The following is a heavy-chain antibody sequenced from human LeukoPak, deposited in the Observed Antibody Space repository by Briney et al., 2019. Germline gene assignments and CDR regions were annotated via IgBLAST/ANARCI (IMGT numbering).Heavy chain of an antibody. CDR1: GFTFSSYW. CDR2: INSDGSST. CDR3: ARTTTVVTLDY. V-gene: IGHV3-74*01. Sequence: PGGSLRLSCAASGFTFSSYWMHWVRPAPGKGLVWVSRINSDGSSTSYADSVKGRFTISRDNAKNTLYLQMNSLRAEDTAVYYCARTTTVVTLDYWGQGTLVTVSS. D-gene: IGHD4-23*01. J-gene: IGHJ4*02.